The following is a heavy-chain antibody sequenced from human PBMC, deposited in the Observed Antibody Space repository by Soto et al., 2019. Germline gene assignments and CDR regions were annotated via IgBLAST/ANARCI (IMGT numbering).Heavy chain of an antibody. CDR1: GFSISNFC. D-gene: IGHD3-9*01. CDR2: VYYTGST. J-gene: IGHJ6*03. Sequence: PSETMSLTCTFSGFSISNFCLILIRPPPGKGLEWIGYVYYTGSTSYNPSLKRRVTFSADSSRGQFSLRLNSVTAADTAVYYCARTVLGPDLLADSFVDYYYYMDVWGQGTTVTVSS. CDR3: ARTVLGPDLLADSFVDYYYYMDV. V-gene: IGHV4-59*08.